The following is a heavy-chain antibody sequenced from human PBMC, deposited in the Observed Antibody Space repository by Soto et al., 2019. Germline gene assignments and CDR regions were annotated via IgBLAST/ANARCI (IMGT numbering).Heavy chain of an antibody. Sequence: ASVKVSCKASGGTFSSYAISWVRQAPGQRLEWMGGIIPIFGTANYAQKFQGRVTITADESTSTAYMELSSLRSEDTAVYYCARPRIAAAGGSRGFDPWGQGTLVTVSS. V-gene: IGHV1-69*13. CDR3: ARPRIAAAGGSRGFDP. D-gene: IGHD6-13*01. J-gene: IGHJ5*02. CDR1: GGTFSSYA. CDR2: IIPIFGTA.